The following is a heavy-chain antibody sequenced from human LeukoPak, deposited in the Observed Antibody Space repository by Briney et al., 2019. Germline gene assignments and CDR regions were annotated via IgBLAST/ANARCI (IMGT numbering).Heavy chain of an antibody. Sequence: PGGSLRLSCAGAGFSITDHHMDWVRQAPGKGLEWVSYISSSGSTIYYADSVKGRFTISRDNAKNSLYLQMNSLRAEDTAVYYCARVTYGMDVWGQGTTVTVSS. J-gene: IGHJ6*02. CDR1: GFSITDHH. CDR2: ISSSGSTI. CDR3: ARVTYGMDV. V-gene: IGHV3-11*01.